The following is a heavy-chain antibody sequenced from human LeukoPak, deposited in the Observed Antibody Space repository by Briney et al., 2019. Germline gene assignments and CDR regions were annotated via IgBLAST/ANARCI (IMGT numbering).Heavy chain of an antibody. Sequence: ASVKVSCKASGYTFTGYYMHWVRQAPGQGLGWMGWINPNSGGTNYAQKFQGRVTMTRDTSISTAYMELSRLRSDDTAVYYCAREGSGWYAGTNWFDPWGQGTLVTVSS. V-gene: IGHV1-2*02. CDR2: INPNSGGT. CDR3: AREGSGWYAGTNWFDP. D-gene: IGHD6-19*01. J-gene: IGHJ5*02. CDR1: GYTFTGYY.